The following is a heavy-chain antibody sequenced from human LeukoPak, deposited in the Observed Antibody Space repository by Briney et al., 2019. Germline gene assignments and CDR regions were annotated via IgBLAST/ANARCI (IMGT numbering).Heavy chain of an antibody. CDR1: GLTFSSYS. D-gene: IGHD1-26*01. Sequence: GGSLRLSCAASGLTFSSYSMNWVRQAPGKGLEWVSAISGSGGSTYYADSVKGRFTISRDNSKNTLYLQMNSLRAEDTAAYYCATPGHIVGATHSLYFDYWGQGTLVTVSS. CDR2: ISGSGGST. V-gene: IGHV3-23*01. CDR3: ATPGHIVGATHSLYFDY. J-gene: IGHJ4*02.